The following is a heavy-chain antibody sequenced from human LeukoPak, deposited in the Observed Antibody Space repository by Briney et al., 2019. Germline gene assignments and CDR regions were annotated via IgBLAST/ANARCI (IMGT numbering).Heavy chain of an antibody. V-gene: IGHV4-61*01. J-gene: IGHJ4*02. D-gene: IGHD3-22*01. CDR3: AREVAGYYRYFDY. CDR1: GYSISSGYY. CDR2: IYYSGST. Sequence: SETLSLTCTVSGYSISSGYYWGWIRQPPGKGLEWIGYIYYSGSTNYNPSLKSRVTISVDTSKNQFSLKLSSVTAADTAVYYCAREVAGYYRYFDYWGQGTLVTVSS.